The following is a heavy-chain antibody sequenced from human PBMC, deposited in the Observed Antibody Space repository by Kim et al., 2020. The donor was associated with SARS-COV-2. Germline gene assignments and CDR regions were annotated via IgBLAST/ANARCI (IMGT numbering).Heavy chain of an antibody. D-gene: IGHD3-9*01. CDR3: ARVPAHRYYDILTGYHRFDY. V-gene: IGHV4-59*01. J-gene: IGHJ4*02. Sequence: SETLSLTCTVSGGSISSYYWSWIRQPPGKGLEWIGYISYSGSTNYNPSLKSRVTIPVDTSKNQFSLKLSSVTAADTAVYYCARVPAHRYYDILTGYHRFDYWGQGTLVTVSS. CDR2: ISYSGST. CDR1: GGSISSYY.